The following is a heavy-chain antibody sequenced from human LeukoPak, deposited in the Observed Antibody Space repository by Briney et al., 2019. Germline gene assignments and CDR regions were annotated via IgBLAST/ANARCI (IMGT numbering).Heavy chain of an antibody. CDR3: ARGITVGLHIDAFNI. CDR1: GGSFTNYA. CDR2: IVPLFGES. D-gene: IGHD4-23*01. J-gene: IGHJ3*02. V-gene: IGHV1-69*05. Sequence: ASVKVSCKASGGSFTNYAISWVRQAPGQGLEWVGGIVPLFGESKFAQKFEARVILTTDVFTQTVYMELSRLTSEDTAMYFCARGITVGLHIDAFNIWGQGAMVTVSS.